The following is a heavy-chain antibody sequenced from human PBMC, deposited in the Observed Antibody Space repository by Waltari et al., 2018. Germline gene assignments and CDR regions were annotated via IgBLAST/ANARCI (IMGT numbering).Heavy chain of an antibody. V-gene: IGHV3-48*03. J-gene: IGHJ6*02. CDR1: GFTFSSYE. CDR2: ISSSGSTI. D-gene: IGHD4-17*01. CDR3: ARDHGYGDVNYYYYYGMDV. Sequence: EVQLVESGGGLVQPGGSLRLSCAASGFTFSSYEMNWVRQAPGKGLEWVSYISSSGSTIYYADSVKGRFTISRDNAKNSLYLQMNSLRAEDTAVYYCARDHGYGDVNYYYYYGMDVWDQGP.